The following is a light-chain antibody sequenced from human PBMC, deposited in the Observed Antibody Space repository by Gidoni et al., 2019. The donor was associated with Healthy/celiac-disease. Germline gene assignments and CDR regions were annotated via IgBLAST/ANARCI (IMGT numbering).Light chain of an antibody. Sequence: DIVMTQPPHSLAVSLGERATINGKSSQSVLYSSNNKNYLAWYQQKPVQPPKLLIYWASTRESGVPDRFSGSGSGTDFTLTISSLQAEDVAVYYCQQYYSTPLTFGGGTKVEIK. CDR1: QSVLYSSNNKNY. CDR3: QQYYSTPLT. CDR2: WAS. J-gene: IGKJ4*01. V-gene: IGKV4-1*01.